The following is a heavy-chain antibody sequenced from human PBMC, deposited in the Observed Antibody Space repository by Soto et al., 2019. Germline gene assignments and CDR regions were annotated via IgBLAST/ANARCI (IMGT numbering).Heavy chain of an antibody. CDR1: GGSFSGYY. CDR2: INHSGST. D-gene: IGHD6-19*01. J-gene: IGHJ6*02. CDR3: ARPAVAGSYYYYGMDV. Sequence: PSETLSLTCAVYGGSFSGYYWSWIRQPPGKGLEWIGEINHSGSTNYNPSLKSRVTISVDTSKNQFSLKLSSVTAADTAVYYCARPAVAGSYYYYGMDVWGQGTTVTVSS. V-gene: IGHV4-34*01.